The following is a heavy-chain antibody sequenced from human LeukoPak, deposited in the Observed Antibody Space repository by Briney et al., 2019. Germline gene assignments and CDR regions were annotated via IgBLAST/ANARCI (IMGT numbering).Heavy chain of an antibody. CDR2: IYSTGST. CDR1: GGSISRYY. D-gene: IGHD3-16*01. V-gene: IGHV4-4*08. J-gene: IGHJ4*02. CDR3: ARYESAVGALFY. Sequence: SETLSLTCTVSGGSISRYYWSWIRQSPGKGLEWIGYIYSTGSTNSNPSLKSRVTISVDTSRNQFSPKLNSVSAADTAMYYCARYESAVGALFYWGQGTLVTVSS.